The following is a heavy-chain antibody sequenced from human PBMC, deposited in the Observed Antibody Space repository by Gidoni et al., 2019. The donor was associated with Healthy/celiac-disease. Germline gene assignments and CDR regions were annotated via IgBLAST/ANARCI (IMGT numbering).Heavy chain of an antibody. D-gene: IGHD6-6*01. V-gene: IGHV1-69*01. Sequence: LVQSGAEVKKPGSSVKVSCKAYGGTFSSYAISWVRQAPGQGLEWMGGIIPIFGTANYAQKFQGRVTITADESTSTAYMELSSLRSEDTAVYYCARDAGQLVNYYYYGMDVWGQGTTVTVSS. CDR1: GGTFSSYA. CDR2: IIPIFGTA. J-gene: IGHJ6*02. CDR3: ARDAGQLVNYYYYGMDV.